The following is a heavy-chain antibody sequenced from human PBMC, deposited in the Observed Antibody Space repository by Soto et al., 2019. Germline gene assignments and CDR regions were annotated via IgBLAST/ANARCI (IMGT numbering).Heavy chain of an antibody. CDR1: GFTFSDYY. V-gene: IGHV3-11*06. CDR2: ISSSSSYT. J-gene: IGHJ4*02. CDR3: ARGSSSIDY. D-gene: IGHD6-6*01. Sequence: TGWSLRLSCAASGFTFSDYYMSWIRQAPGKGLEWVSYISSSSSYTNYADSVKGRFTISRDNAKNSLYLQMNSLRAEDTAVYYGARGSSSIDYWGQGTLVTVSS.